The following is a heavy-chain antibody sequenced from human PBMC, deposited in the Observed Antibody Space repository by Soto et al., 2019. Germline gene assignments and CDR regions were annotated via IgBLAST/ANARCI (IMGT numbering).Heavy chain of an antibody. J-gene: IGHJ4*02. CDR1: GFTFSSYA. CDR3: VKDRYVDF. V-gene: IGHV3-64D*06. Sequence: GGSLRLSCSVFGFTFSSYAMHWVRQAPGKGLQYVSSISSNGGSTYYADSVKGRFTISRDNSKNTLYLQMSSLRVDDTAVYYCVKDRYVDFWGQGTLVTVSS. CDR2: ISSNGGST.